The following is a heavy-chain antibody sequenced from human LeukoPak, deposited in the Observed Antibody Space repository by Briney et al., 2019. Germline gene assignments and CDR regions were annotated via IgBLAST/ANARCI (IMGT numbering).Heavy chain of an antibody. CDR3: ARIVNWQFDY. V-gene: IGHV4-39*07. CDR1: GGSISSSSYY. D-gene: IGHD2/OR15-2a*01. CDR2: IYYSGST. J-gene: IGHJ4*02. Sequence: PSETLSFTGTVSGGSISSSSYYWGWIRQPPGKGLEWIGSIYYSGSTYYNPSLKIRVTISVDTSKNQFSLKLSSVTAADTAVYYCARIVNWQFDYWGQGTLVTVSS.